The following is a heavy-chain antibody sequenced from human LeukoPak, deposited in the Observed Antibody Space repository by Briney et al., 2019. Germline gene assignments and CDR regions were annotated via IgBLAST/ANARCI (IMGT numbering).Heavy chain of an antibody. CDR3: ARDNPSYYFDY. V-gene: IGHV1-2*02. D-gene: IGHD1-14*01. CDR1: GYTFTGYY. Sequence: ASVKVSCKASGYTFTGYYMHWVRQAPGQGLEWMGWINPNSGGTNYAQKFQGRVTMTRDTSISTAYMELSRLRSDGTAMYYCARDNPSYYFDYWGQGTLVTVSS. J-gene: IGHJ4*02. CDR2: INPNSGGT.